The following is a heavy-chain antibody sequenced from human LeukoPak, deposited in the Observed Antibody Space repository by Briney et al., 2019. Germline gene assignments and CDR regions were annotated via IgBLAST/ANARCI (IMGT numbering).Heavy chain of an antibody. CDR1: GASISSSDYY. V-gene: IGHV4-61*08. J-gene: IGHJ6*02. Sequence: SSETLSLTCTVSGASISSSDYYWSWIRQPPGKGLEWIGYIYYSGSTNYNPSLKSRVTISVDTSKNQFSLKLSSVTAADTAVYYCARDQSYGSGSYYFYYGMDVWGQGTTVTVSS. CDR3: ARDQSYGSGSYYFYYGMDV. D-gene: IGHD3-10*01. CDR2: IYYSGST.